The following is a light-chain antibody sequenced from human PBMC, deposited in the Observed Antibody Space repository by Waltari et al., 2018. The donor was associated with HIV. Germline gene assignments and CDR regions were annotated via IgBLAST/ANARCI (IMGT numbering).Light chain of an antibody. Sequence: SALTQPRSVSGSPGQSVPISCTGTSTDVGGYNYVYWDQQHQVKVPKPLIYDVSKRPSGVPDRFSGSKSGNTASLTISGLQAEDEADYYCCSYAGSYTWVFGGGTKLTVL. J-gene: IGLJ3*02. CDR1: STDVGGYNY. V-gene: IGLV2-11*01. CDR2: DVS. CDR3: CSYAGSYTWV.